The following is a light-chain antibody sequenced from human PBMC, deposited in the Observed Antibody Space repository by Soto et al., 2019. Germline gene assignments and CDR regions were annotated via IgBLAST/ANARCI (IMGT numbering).Light chain of an antibody. CDR3: QQRSNWPRT. CDR1: QSVSGF. CDR2: DAS. Sequence: EIVLTQSPATLYLSPGERATLSCRASQSVSGFLAWFQQKPGQAPRLLIYDASNRATGIPARFSGSGSGTDVTLTISSLEPEDFAVYYRQQRSNWPRTFGPGTKVDIK. V-gene: IGKV3-11*01. J-gene: IGKJ3*01.